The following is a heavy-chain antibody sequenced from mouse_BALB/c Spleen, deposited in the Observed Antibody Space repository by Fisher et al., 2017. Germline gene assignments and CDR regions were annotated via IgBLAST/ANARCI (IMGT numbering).Heavy chain of an antibody. J-gene: IGHJ4*01. CDR3: VFSTTGTGAMDY. Sequence: KFKGKATFTADTSSNTAYMQLSSLTSEDSAVYYCVFSTTGTGAMDYWGQGTSVTVSS. V-gene: IGHV1-9*01. D-gene: IGHD4-1*02.